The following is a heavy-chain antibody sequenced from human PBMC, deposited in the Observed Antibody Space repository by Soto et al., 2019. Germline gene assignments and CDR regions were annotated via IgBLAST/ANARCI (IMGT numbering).Heavy chain of an antibody. CDR3: ARTSGYYLYDY. D-gene: IGHD3-22*01. CDR1: GGSISSSSFH. J-gene: IGHJ4*02. V-gene: IGHV4-39*01. CDR2: IYYSGST. Sequence: SETLSLTCTVSGGSISSSSFHWGWIRQPPGKGLEWIGSIYYSGSTYYSPSLKSRVTISVDTSKNQFSLKLSSVTAADTAVYYCARTSGYYLYDYWGQGTLVTVSS.